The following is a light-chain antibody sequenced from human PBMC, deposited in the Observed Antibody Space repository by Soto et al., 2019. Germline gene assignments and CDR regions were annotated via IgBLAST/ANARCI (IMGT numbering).Light chain of an antibody. J-gene: IGLJ3*02. V-gene: IGLV6-57*03. CDR2: EDN. CDR1: SGSIASNF. Sequence: NFMLTQPHSVSESPGKTVTISCTRSSGSIASNFVQWYQQRPGSAPTTVIYEDNQRPSGVPDRISGSIDSYSNSASLTISGLKTEDEADYYCQSYDSTNHWVFGGGTKLTVL. CDR3: QSYDSTNHWV.